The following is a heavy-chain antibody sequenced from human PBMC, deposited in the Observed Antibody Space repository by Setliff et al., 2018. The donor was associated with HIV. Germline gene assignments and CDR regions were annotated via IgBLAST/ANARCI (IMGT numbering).Heavy chain of an antibody. Sequence: SETLSLTCNVSGGSIGSYHWAWIRQSPGKGLEYIGNIRHSGYTNYNPSLRSRLNMSVDTSNYQISLKLTAVTAADTAVYYCAREFSERSPNPDHYYYYMDVWGKGTTVTVSS. CDR2: IRHSGYT. V-gene: IGHV4-59*01. J-gene: IGHJ6*03. D-gene: IGHD6-19*01. CDR1: GGSIGSYH. CDR3: AREFSERSPNPDHYYYYMDV.